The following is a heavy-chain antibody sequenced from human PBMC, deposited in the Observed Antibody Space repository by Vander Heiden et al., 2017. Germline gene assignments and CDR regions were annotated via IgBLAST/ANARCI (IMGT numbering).Heavy chain of an antibody. J-gene: IGHJ4*02. CDR1: GLTFDDYA. Sequence: EVQLVESGVGLVRTGRSLRLSCAAAGLTFDDYAMHWGRQAPGKGLEWVSGISWNSGSIGYADSVKGRFTISRDNAKNSLYLQMNSLRAEDTALYYCAKDTCSLGESPIDYWGQGTLVTVSS. CDR2: ISWNSGSI. D-gene: IGHD3-16*01. CDR3: AKDTCSLGESPIDY. V-gene: IGHV3-9*01.